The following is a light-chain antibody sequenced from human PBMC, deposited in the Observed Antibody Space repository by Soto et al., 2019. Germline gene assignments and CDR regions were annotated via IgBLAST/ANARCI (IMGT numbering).Light chain of an antibody. V-gene: IGLV4-69*01. CDR2: LDSDGSH. CDR3: QPWGTGIHVV. CDR1: SGHSSYA. J-gene: IGLJ2*01. Sequence: QLVLTQSPSASASLGASVKLTCTLSSGHSSYAIAWHQQQPEKGPRYLMKLDSDGSHTKGDAIPDRFSGSSSGAERYLTIPRLRSGVGADYHCQPWGTGIHVVFGGGTKLPV.